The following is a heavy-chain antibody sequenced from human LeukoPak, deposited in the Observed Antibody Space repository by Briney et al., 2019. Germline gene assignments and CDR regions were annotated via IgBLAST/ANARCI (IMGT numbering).Heavy chain of an antibody. Sequence: GGSLRLSCAASGFTFSSYAMSWVRQAPGKGLEWVSAISGSGGSTYYADSVKGRFTISRDNSKNTLYLQMNSLRAEDMAVYYCAKDHDSNYDAVYFQHWGQGTLVTVSS. J-gene: IGHJ1*01. D-gene: IGHD4-11*01. V-gene: IGHV3-23*01. CDR2: ISGSGGST. CDR3: AKDHDSNYDAVYFQH. CDR1: GFTFSSYA.